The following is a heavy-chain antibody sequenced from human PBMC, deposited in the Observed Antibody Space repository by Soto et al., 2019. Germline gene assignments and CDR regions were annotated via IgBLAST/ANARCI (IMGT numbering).Heavy chain of an antibody. Sequence: SDTLSLTCTVSSGSISSGDYYWSWIRQPPGKGLEWIGYIYYSGSTYYNPSLKSRVTISVDTSKNQFSLKLSSVTAADTAVYYCAREWEIRWGSPAYGMDVWGQGTTVT. CDR3: AREWEIRWGSPAYGMDV. D-gene: IGHD3-16*01. J-gene: IGHJ6*02. V-gene: IGHV4-30-4*01. CDR2: IYYSGST. CDR1: SGSISSGDYY.